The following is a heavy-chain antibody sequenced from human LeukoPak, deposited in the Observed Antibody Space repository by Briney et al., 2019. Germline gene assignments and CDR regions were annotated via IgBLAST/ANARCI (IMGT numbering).Heavy chain of an antibody. D-gene: IGHD2-2*01. CDR2: ISSASGSI. CDR3: ARLPAYGSSTSCYYDY. V-gene: IGHV3-48*04. J-gene: IGHJ4*02. Sequence: GGSLRLSCAASGFTFSSYSMNWVRQAPGKGLEWVSYISSASGSIYYADSVKGRFTISRDNAKNSLFLQMNSLRAEDTAVYYCARLPAYGSSTSCYYDYWGQGTLVTVSS. CDR1: GFTFSSYS.